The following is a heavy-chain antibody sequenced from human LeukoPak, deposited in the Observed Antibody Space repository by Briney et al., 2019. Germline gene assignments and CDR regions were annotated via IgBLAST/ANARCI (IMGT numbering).Heavy chain of an antibody. V-gene: IGHV5-51*01. Sequence: GESLKISCKGSGYSFTSYWIGWVRQMPGKGLEWMGIIYPGDSDTRYSPSFQGQVTISADKSISTAYLQWSSLKASDTAIYYCARHVTYSSTSSYFDYWGQGTLVTVSS. CDR1: GYSFTSYW. CDR3: ARHVTYSSTSSYFDY. J-gene: IGHJ4*02. CDR2: IYPGDSDT. D-gene: IGHD6-6*01.